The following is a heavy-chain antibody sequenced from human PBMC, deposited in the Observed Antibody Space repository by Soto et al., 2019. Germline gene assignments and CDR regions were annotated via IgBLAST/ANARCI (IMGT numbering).Heavy chain of an antibody. J-gene: IGHJ4*02. CDR3: ARGVGCSGGSCYSPDFDY. Sequence: PSETLSLTCAVYGGSFSGYYWSWIRQPPEKGLEWIGETNHSGSTNYNPSLKSRVTISVDTSKNQFSLKLSSVTAADTAVYYCARGVGCSGGSCYSPDFDYRAQGTPVTVSS. V-gene: IGHV4-34*01. CDR1: GGSFSGYY. D-gene: IGHD2-15*01. CDR2: TNHSGST.